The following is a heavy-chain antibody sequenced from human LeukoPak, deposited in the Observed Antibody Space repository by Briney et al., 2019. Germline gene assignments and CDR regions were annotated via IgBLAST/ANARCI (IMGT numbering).Heavy chain of an antibody. CDR1: GYTFSSYG. CDR2: ISGYNGKT. Sequence: ASXXXSXKTSGYTFSSYGIAWVRQAPGQGREWMGWISGYNGKTNYAENLQGRGTMTTDTSTSTGYMELRSLRSDDTAVYYCAREGALHDTGDHYLSWFDPWGQGTLVTVSS. CDR3: AREGALHDTGDHYLSWFDP. J-gene: IGHJ5*02. V-gene: IGHV1-18*01. D-gene: IGHD2-8*02.